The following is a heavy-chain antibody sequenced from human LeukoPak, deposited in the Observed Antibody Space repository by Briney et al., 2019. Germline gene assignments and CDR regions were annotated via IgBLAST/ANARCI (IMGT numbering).Heavy chain of an antibody. CDR3: ARHIPFWSGPYSGLYYFDY. J-gene: IGHJ4*02. CDR2: IYYSGST. Sequence: SETLSLTCTVSGGSISSSNYYWGWIRQPPGKGLEWFGSIYYSGSTYYNPPLKSRVTISVDTSKNQFSLKLSSVTAADTAVYYCARHIPFWSGPYSGLYYFDYWGQGTLVTVSS. CDR1: GGSISSSNYY. D-gene: IGHD3-3*01. V-gene: IGHV4-39*01.